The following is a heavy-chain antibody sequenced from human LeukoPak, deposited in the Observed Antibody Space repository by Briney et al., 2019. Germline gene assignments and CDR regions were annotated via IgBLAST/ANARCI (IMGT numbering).Heavy chain of an antibody. J-gene: IGHJ6*04. CDR2: IYYSGRT. CDR3: ARHGVATMIRVDV. CDR1: GGSISSYY. V-gene: IGHV4-59*08. Sequence: SETLSPTCTVSGGSISSYYWSWLRQPPGKGLEWIGHIYYSGRTYYNPSLKNRATMSVDSSKDQFSLNLTSVIAADTAVYYCARHGVATMIRVDVWGKGTSVTVSS. D-gene: IGHD5-12*01.